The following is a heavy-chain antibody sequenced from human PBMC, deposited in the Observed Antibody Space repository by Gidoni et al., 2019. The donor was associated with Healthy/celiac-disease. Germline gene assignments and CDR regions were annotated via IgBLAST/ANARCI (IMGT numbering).Heavy chain of an antibody. J-gene: IGHJ2*01. CDR2: ISYDGSNK. Sequence: QVQLVESGGGVVQPGRSLRLSCAASGFTFSSYAMHWVRQAPGKGLEWVAVISYDGSNKYYADSVKGRFTISRDNSKNTLYLQMNSLRAEDTAVYYCARVPGQWPVRDWYFDLWGRGTLVTVSS. CDR3: ARVPGQWPVRDWYFDL. V-gene: IGHV3-30-3*01. D-gene: IGHD6-19*01. CDR1: GFTFSSYA.